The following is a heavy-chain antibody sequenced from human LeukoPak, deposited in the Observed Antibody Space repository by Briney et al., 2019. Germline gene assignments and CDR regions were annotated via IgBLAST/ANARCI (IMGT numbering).Heavy chain of an antibody. CDR2: MNPNSGNT. Sequence: ASVKVSCKASGYTFTSYDINWVRQATGQGLEWMGWMNPNSGNTGYAQKFQGRVTMTRNTSISTAYMELSSLRSEDTAVYYCARSIAAAGTTEDYWGQGTLVTVSS. J-gene: IGHJ4*02. CDR1: GYTFTSYD. CDR3: ARSIAAAGTTEDY. V-gene: IGHV1-8*01. D-gene: IGHD6-13*01.